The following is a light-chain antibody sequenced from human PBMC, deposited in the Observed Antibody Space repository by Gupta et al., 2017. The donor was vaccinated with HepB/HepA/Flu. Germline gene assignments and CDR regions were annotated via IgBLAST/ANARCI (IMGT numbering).Light chain of an antibody. V-gene: IGKV1-39*01. J-gene: IGKJ4*01. Sequence: DTQMTQPPSSLSASVPDRFTITCPASQSISSYLNWYQQKPGKVPNLLIHAVSSLQSGVPSRFNDNESRSHLTLTISRLPPQNFATSNSQLRDSTPITYGGATKVDIK. CDR1: QSISSY. CDR2: AVS. CDR3: QLRDSTPIT.